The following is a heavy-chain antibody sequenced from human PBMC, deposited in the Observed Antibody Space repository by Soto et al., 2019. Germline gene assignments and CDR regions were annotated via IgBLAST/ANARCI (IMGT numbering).Heavy chain of an antibody. J-gene: IGHJ3*02. CDR3: ARDPPVAAHFDI. D-gene: IGHD6-25*01. V-gene: IGHV1-69*04. Sequence: GASVKVSCKASGGTFSSYTISWVRQAPGQGLEWMGRIIPILGIANYAQKFQGRVTITADKSTSTAYMELSSLRSEDTAVYYCARDPPVAAHFDIWGQGTMVTVSS. CDR2: IIPILGIA. CDR1: GGTFSSYT.